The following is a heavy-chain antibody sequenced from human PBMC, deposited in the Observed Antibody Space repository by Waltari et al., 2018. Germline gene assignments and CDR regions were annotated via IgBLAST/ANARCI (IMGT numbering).Heavy chain of an antibody. J-gene: IGHJ4*02. CDR1: GYTFTGSY. D-gene: IGHD7-27*01. CDR2: INPNSGGT. CDR3: AAQLGRENYFDY. Sequence: QVQLVQSGAEVKKPGASVKVSCKASGYTFTGSYMHWVRQAPGQGLGWLGRINPNSGGTNYAQKFQGRVTMTRDTSISTAYMELSRLRSDDTAVYYCAAQLGRENYFDYWGQGTLVTVSS. V-gene: IGHV1-2*06.